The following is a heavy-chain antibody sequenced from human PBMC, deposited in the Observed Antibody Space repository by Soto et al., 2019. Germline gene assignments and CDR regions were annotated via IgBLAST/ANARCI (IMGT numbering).Heavy chain of an antibody. J-gene: IGHJ4*02. CDR3: ARHHDS. CDR1: GGSISSYY. CDR2: IYYSGST. V-gene: IGHV4-59*08. Sequence: QVQLQESGPGLVKPSETLSLTYTVSGGSISSYYWSWIRQPPGKGLEWIGYIYYSGSTNYNPSLKSRVTISVDTSKNQFSLKLSSATAADTAVYYCARHHDSWGQGTVVIVSS.